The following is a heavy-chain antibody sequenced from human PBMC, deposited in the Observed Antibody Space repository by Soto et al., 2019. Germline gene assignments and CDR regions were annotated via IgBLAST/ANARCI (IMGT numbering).Heavy chain of an antibody. CDR3: ARTGFYYDSNGPDQESWFDP. CDR1: GDSITRGGYS. D-gene: IGHD3-22*01. Sequence: SETLSLTCAVSGDSITRGGYSWSWVRQPPGKALEWIGYIFPSGRTSYSPSLKNRVTISVDRSKNHFSLKLTSLTAADTAVYYCARTGFYYDSNGPDQESWFDPWGHGTLVTVPS. CDR2: IFPSGRT. J-gene: IGHJ5*02. V-gene: IGHV4-30-2*01.